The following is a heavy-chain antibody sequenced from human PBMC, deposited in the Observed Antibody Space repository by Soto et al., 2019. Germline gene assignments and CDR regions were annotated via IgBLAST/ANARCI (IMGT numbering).Heavy chain of an antibody. CDR2: IKSKTDGGTT. V-gene: IGHV3-15*07. D-gene: IGHD7-27*01. J-gene: IGHJ6*03. Sequence: GGSLRLSCAASGFTFSNAWINWVRQAPGKGLEWVGRIKSKTDGGTTDFAAPVKGRFAISRDDSKNLLYLQMNSLKTEDTAVYYCARLLGGAYYYYMDVWGKGTTVTVSS. CDR3: ARLLGGAYYYYMDV. CDR1: GFTFSNAW.